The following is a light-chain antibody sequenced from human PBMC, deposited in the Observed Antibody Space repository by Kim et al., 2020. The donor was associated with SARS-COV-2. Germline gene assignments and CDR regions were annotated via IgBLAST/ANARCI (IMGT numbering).Light chain of an antibody. CDR1: DSDVGGYNY. Sequence: QSALTQPRSVSGSPGQSVTISCTGTDSDVGGYNYVSWYQQYPGKVPKLMIFDVDKRPSGVPDRFSGSKSGNTASLTVSGLQAEDEADYYCCSYVRSQIVIFGGGTKLTVL. CDR2: DVD. CDR3: CSYVRSQIVI. V-gene: IGLV2-11*01. J-gene: IGLJ2*01.